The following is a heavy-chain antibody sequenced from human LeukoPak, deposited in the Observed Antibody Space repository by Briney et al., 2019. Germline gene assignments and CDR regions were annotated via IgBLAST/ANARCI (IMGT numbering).Heavy chain of an antibody. Sequence: SWIRQPPGKGLEWIGYIYHSGSTYYNPSLKSRVTISVDRSKNQFSLKLSSVTAADTAVYYCASSMVRGVVDYWGQGTLVTVSS. V-gene: IGHV4-30-2*01. CDR3: ASSMVRGVVDY. D-gene: IGHD3-10*01. J-gene: IGHJ4*02. CDR2: IYHSGST.